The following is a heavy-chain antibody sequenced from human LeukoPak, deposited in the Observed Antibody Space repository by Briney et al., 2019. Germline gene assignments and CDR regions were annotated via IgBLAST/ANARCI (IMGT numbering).Heavy chain of an antibody. CDR1: GGSISSYY. Sequence: SETLSLTCTVSGGSISSYYWSWIRQPPGKGLEWIGYMYYSGSTNYNPSLKSRVTISLDTSKNKFSLKLSSVTAADTAVYYCARNIGWFDSWGQGTLVTVSS. J-gene: IGHJ5*01. CDR3: ARNIGWFDS. D-gene: IGHD2/OR15-2a*01. V-gene: IGHV4-59*01. CDR2: MYYSGST.